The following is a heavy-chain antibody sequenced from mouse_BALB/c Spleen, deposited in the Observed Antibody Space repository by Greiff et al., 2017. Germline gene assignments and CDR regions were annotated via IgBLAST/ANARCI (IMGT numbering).Heavy chain of an antibody. D-gene: IGHD1-2*01. CDR2: ISYSGST. CDR1: GYSITSDYA. J-gene: IGHJ3*01. CDR3: ARGLLRLHSLAY. Sequence: EVQLVESGPGLVKPSQSLSLTCTVTGYSITSDYAWNWIRQFPGNKLEWMGYISYSGSTSYNPSLKSRISITRDTSKNQFFLQLNSVTTEDTATYYCARGLLRLHSLAYWGQGTLVTVSA. V-gene: IGHV3-2*02.